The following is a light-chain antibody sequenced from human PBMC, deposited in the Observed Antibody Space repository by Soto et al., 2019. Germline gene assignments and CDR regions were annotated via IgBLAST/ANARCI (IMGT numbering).Light chain of an antibody. V-gene: IGLV2-8*01. CDR3: SSYAGGNRV. Sequence: QSALTQPPSASGSPGQSVTISCTGTSSDVGAYNYVSWYQQHPGKAPKLMIYEVTKRPSGVPDRFSGSQSGNTASLTVSGLQAEDEADYYCSSYAGGNRVFGGGTKLTVL. CDR1: SSDVGAYNY. J-gene: IGLJ2*01. CDR2: EVT.